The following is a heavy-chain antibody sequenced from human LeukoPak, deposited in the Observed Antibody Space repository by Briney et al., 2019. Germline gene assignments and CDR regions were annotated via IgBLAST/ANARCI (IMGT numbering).Heavy chain of an antibody. V-gene: IGHV1-18*01. CDR3: ARDAIGSGSYYGMDV. Sequence: ASVKVSCKASGYTFTSYGISWVRQAPGQGLEWMGWISANNGNTNYAQKLQGRVTMTTDTSTSTAYMELRSLRSDDTAVYYCARDAIGSGSYYGMDVWGQGTTVTVSS. CDR1: GYTFTSYG. D-gene: IGHD1-26*01. J-gene: IGHJ6*02. CDR2: ISANNGNT.